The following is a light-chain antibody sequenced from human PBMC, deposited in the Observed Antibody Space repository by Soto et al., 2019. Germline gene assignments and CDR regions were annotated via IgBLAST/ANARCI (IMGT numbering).Light chain of an antibody. Sequence: AIRVTQSPSSLSASTGDRVTITCRASQGISSYLAWYQQKPGKAPKLLIYAASTLQSGVPSRLSGSGSGTDFTLTISCLQSEDFATYHCQQYYSYPQGFTFGPGTKVDIK. CDR1: QGISSY. J-gene: IGKJ3*01. V-gene: IGKV1-8*01. CDR2: AAS. CDR3: QQYYSYPQGFT.